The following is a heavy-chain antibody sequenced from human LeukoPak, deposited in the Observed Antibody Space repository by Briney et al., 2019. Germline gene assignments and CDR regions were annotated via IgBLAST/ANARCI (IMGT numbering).Heavy chain of an antibody. D-gene: IGHD3-10*01. V-gene: IGHV3-23*01. CDR3: AKDLNTMVRGVTPYYYGMDV. CDR2: ISGSGGST. J-gene: IGHJ6*02. CDR1: GFTFSSYA. Sequence: GGSLRLSCAASGFTFSSYAMSWVRQAPGKGLEWVSAISGSGGSTYYADSVKGRFTISRDNSKNTLYLQMNSLRAEDTAVYYCAKDLNTMVRGVTPYYYGMDVWGQGTTDTVSS.